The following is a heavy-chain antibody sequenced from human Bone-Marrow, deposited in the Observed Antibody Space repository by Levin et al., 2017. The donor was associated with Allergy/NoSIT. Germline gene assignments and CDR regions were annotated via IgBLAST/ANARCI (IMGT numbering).Heavy chain of an antibody. Sequence: QTLSLTCTFSRFSLTTSGMCVSWIRQPPGKALEWLARIDWNADKYYSTSLKTRLSISKDTSKNQVVLTVTNMDPMDTATYYCARLLCGDYSPGIDSWGQGTLVTVSS. D-gene: IGHD4-17*01. CDR1: RFSLTTSGMC. V-gene: IGHV2-70*11. J-gene: IGHJ4*02. CDR2: IDWNADK. CDR3: ARLLCGDYSPGIDS.